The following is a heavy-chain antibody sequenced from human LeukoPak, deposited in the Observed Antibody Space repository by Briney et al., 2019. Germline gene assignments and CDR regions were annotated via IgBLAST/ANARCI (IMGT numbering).Heavy chain of an antibody. V-gene: IGHV1-8*02. CDR1: GYTFTSYG. CDR2: MNPNSGNT. J-gene: IGHJ6*02. Sequence: ASVKVSCKASGYTFTSYGINWVRQATGQGLAWMGWMNPNSGNTGYAQKFQGRVTMTRNTSISTAYMELSSLRSEDTAVYYCAITGCSSTSCYRGYYYYYGMDVWGQGTTVTVSS. CDR3: AITGCSSTSCYRGYYYYYGMDV. D-gene: IGHD2-2*02.